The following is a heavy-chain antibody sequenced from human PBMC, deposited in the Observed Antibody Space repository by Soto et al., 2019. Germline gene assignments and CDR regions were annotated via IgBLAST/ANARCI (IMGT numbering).Heavy chain of an antibody. D-gene: IGHD3-10*01. V-gene: IGHV4-34*01. CDR2: INHSGST. Sequence: SETLSLTCAVYDGSSNNYYWSWIRQPPGKGLEWIGEINHSGSTNYNASLKSRVTISEDTSKKQFSLELRFVTAADTAVYCCARGGLIRGVPYYWGQGTLVTVSS. J-gene: IGHJ4*02. CDR1: DGSSNNYY. CDR3: ARGGLIRGVPYY.